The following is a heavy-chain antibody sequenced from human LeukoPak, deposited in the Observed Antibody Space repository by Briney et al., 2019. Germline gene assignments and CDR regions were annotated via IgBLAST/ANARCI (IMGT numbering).Heavy chain of an antibody. CDR2: IYTSGST. CDR3: ARDNYDYVWGSYRPYYYYYMDV. Sequence: KSSETLSLTCTVSGGSISSYYWSWIRQPAGKGLEWIGRIYTSGSTNYNPSLKSRVTTSVDTSKNQFSLKLSSVTAADTAVYYCARDNYDYVWGSYRPYYYYYMDVWGKGTTVTISS. V-gene: IGHV4-4*07. D-gene: IGHD3-16*02. CDR1: GGSISSYY. J-gene: IGHJ6*03.